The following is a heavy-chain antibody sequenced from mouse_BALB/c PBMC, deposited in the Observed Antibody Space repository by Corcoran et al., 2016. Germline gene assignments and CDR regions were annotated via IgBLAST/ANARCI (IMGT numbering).Heavy chain of an antibody. D-gene: IGHD2-4*01. CDR3: AMITYYAMDY. Sequence: EVQLQQFGAELVKPGASVKISCKASGYTFTDYNMDWVKQSHGKSLEWIGGINPNNGGTSYNQKFKGKATLTVDKSSSTAYMELRSLTSEDSAVYYCAMITYYAMDYWGQGTSVTVSS. CDR2: INPNNGGT. J-gene: IGHJ4*01. CDR1: GYTFTDYN. V-gene: IGHV1-18*01.